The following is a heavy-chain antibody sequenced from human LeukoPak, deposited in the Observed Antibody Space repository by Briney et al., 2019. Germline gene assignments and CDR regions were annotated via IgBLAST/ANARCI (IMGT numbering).Heavy chain of an antibody. CDR3: ARDGSGYDDAFDI. D-gene: IGHD3-10*01. CDR2: VYSGGNT. CDR1: GFTVSVNY. J-gene: IGHJ3*02. V-gene: IGHV3-66*01. Sequence: GGSLRLSCAAFGFTVSVNYMSWIRQAPGKGLECVSVVYSGGNTYYADSVKGRFTISRDNSKNTLYLQMSSLRAEDTAVYYCARDGSGYDDAFDIWGQGTMVTVSS.